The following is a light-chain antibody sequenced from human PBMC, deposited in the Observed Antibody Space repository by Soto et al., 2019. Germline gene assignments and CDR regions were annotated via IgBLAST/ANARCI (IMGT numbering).Light chain of an antibody. CDR1: SSDVGGYDY. CDR3: SSYAGGKNFYV. V-gene: IGLV2-8*01. Sequence: QSVLAQPPSASGSPGQTVTISCAGTSSDVGGYDYVSWYQQHPGEAPKLIIYGVSKRPSGVPDRFSGSKSGNTASLTVSGLQAEDEADYHCSSYAGGKNFYVFGTGTKVTVL. J-gene: IGLJ1*01. CDR2: GVS.